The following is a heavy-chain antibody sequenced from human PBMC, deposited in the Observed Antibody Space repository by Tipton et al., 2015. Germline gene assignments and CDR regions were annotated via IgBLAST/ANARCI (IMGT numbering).Heavy chain of an antibody. Sequence: TLSLTCTVSGGSVSRSISSYCWSWIRQPPGRGLEWIGYVYNNVTTNDNPSLKSRVTISVDTSKNQFSLKLSSVTAADTAVYYCARDGVRIGGDYDISGYVDYYGMDVWGQGTTVTVSS. V-gene: IGHV4-61*01. CDR3: ARDGVRIGGDYDISGYVDYYGMDV. J-gene: IGHJ6*02. CDR2: VYNNVTT. CDR1: GGSVSRSISSYC. D-gene: IGHD3-22*01.